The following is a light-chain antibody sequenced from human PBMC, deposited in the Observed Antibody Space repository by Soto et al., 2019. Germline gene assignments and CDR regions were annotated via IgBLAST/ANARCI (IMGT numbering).Light chain of an antibody. V-gene: IGLV2-14*03. J-gene: IGLJ2*01. Sequence: QSVLTQPASVSGSPGQSITISCTGTTSDVGGYNHVSWYQLHPDKAPKLIIYDVGNRPSGVSNRFSGSKSGNTASLTISGLQAEDEADYYCSSYSSSSTVVLFGGGTKLTVL. CDR2: DVG. CDR1: TSDVGGYNH. CDR3: SSYSSSSTVVL.